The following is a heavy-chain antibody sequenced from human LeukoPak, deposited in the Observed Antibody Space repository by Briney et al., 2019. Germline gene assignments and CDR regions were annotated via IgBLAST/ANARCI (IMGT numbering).Heavy chain of an antibody. D-gene: IGHD2-15*01. V-gene: IGHV1-2*02. Sequence: GASVKVSCKASGYTFTGYYMHWVRQAPGQGPEWMGWINPNRGDTNYAQKFQGRVTMTRDTSISTAYMELSRLRSDDTAVYYCARDKYSQHDYWGQGTLVTVSS. CDR1: GYTFTGYY. CDR2: INPNRGDT. CDR3: ARDKYSQHDY. J-gene: IGHJ4*02.